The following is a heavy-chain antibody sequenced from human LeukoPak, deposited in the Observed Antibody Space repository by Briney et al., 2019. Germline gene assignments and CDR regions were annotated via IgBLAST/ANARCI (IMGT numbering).Heavy chain of an antibody. D-gene: IGHD1-14*01. Sequence: SETLSLTCTVSGVSIGAFSWDWIRQSPGKGLEWIGGVDDTGTAKSNPSLKTRVSMSVDRAANQLSLRLTSVTAADTAMFYCARQPRRGVFDIWGQGTVVIVS. J-gene: IGHJ3*02. CDR3: ARQPRRGVFDI. V-gene: IGHV4-59*03. CDR1: GVSIGAFS. CDR2: VDDTGTA.